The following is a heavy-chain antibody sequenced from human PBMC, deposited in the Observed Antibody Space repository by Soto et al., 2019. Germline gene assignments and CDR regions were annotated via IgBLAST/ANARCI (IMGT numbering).Heavy chain of an antibody. Sequence: HLVESGGGLAQPGGSLRLSCAASGFTFSSYSMNWVRQAPGKGLEWVSFISSGRTPIYYADSVKGRFTISRDNAKNSLYLQINNLRAEDTAVYYCARGSITTVRGYFYYMDVWGKGTTVTVSS. CDR3: ARGSITTVRGYFYYMDV. D-gene: IGHD3-10*01. V-gene: IGHV3-48*01. CDR1: GFTFSSYS. CDR2: ISSGRTPI. J-gene: IGHJ6*03.